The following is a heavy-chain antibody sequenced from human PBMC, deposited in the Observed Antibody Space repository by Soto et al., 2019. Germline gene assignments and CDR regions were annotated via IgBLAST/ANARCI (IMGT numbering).Heavy chain of an antibody. CDR3: ARGQRVAIFGVLRGGLIYGMDV. CDR2: INHSGST. Sequence: SETLSLTCAVYGGSFSGYYWSWIRQPPGKGLEWIGEINHSGSTNYNPSLKSRVTISVDTSKNQFSLKLSSVTAADTAVYYCARGQRVAIFGVLRGGLIYGMDVWGQGTTVTVSS. CDR1: GGSFSGYY. J-gene: IGHJ6*02. V-gene: IGHV4-34*01. D-gene: IGHD3-3*01.